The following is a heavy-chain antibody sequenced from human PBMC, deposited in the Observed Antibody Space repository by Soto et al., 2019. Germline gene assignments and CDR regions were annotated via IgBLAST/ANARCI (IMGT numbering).Heavy chain of an antibody. CDR3: ARGRTYGDYRYYYYGMDV. J-gene: IGHJ6*02. D-gene: IGHD4-17*01. CDR2: IYYSGST. V-gene: IGHV4-31*03. CDR1: GGSISSGGYY. Sequence: KTSETLSLTCTVSGGSISSGGYYWSWIRQHPGKGLEWIGYIYYSGSTYYNPSLKSRVTISVDTSKNHFSLKLSSVTAADTAVYYCARGRTYGDYRYYYYGMDVWGQGTTVTVSS.